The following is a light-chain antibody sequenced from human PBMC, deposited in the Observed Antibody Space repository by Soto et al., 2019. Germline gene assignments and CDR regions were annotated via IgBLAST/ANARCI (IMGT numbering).Light chain of an antibody. CDR3: QQYNSYLWT. Sequence: DIQMTQSPSTLSASVGDRVTITCRASQSISSWLDGYQQKPGKAPKLLIYDASSLESGGPSRFSGSGSGTEFTLTISSLQPDDFATYYCQQYNSYLWTFGQGTKVEIK. J-gene: IGKJ1*01. CDR1: QSISSW. V-gene: IGKV1-5*01. CDR2: DAS.